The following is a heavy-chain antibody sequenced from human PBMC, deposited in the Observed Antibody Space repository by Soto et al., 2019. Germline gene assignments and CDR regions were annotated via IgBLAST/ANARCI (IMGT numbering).Heavy chain of an antibody. CDR3: GRSGSSSYYLDY. D-gene: IGHD3-22*01. CDR2: ISAYNGNT. J-gene: IGHJ4*02. CDR1: GYTFTSYG. Sequence: QVQLVQSGAEVKEPGASVKVSCKASGYTFTSYGLNWVRQAPGQGLEWMGWISAYNGNTNYAQKFQGRVTMTTDTSTSTAYMELRSLRSDDTDVYYCGRSGSSSYYLDYWGQGTLVTVSA. V-gene: IGHV1-18*01.